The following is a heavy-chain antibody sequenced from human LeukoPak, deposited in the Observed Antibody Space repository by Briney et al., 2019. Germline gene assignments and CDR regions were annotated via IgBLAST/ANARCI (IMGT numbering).Heavy chain of an antibody. J-gene: IGHJ6*02. CDR2: IWYDGSNK. D-gene: IGHD1-7*01. CDR3: ARDELPADGMDV. Sequence: GGSLRLSCAASGFTFSSYGMHWVRQAPGKGLEWVAVIWYDGSNKYYADSVKGRFTISRDNSKNTLYLQMNSLRAEDTAVYYCARDELPADGMDVWGQGTTVTVPS. V-gene: IGHV3-33*01. CDR1: GFTFSSYG.